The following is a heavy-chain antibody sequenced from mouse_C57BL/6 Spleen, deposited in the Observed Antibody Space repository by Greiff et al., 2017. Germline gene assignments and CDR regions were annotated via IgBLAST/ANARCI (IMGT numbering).Heavy chain of an antibody. CDR3: ARYYYGSMRAMDY. V-gene: IGHV1-72*01. CDR2: IDPTRGGT. J-gene: IGHJ4*01. Sequence: QVQLQQPGAELVKPGASVKLSCKASGYTFTSYWMHWVKQRPGRGLEWIGRIDPTRGGTKYNEKFKSKATLTVDKPSSTAYMQLSSLTSEDSAVYYCARYYYGSMRAMDYWGQGTSVTVSS. CDR1: GYTFTSYW. D-gene: IGHD1-1*01.